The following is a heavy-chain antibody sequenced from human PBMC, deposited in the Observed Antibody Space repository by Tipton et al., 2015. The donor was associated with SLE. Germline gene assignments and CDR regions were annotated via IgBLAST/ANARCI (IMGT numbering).Heavy chain of an antibody. Sequence: RSLRLSCAASGFTFDDYAMHWVRQAPGKGLEWVSGISWNSGSIGYADSVKGRFTISRDNAKNTVYLQMNSLRGDDTAVYYCTRGAGGSTGRFKTALDMWGQGTAVTVSS. D-gene: IGHD2-8*02. CDR2: ISWNSGSI. V-gene: IGHV3-9*01. J-gene: IGHJ3*02. CDR3: TRGAGGSTGRFKTALDM. CDR1: GFTFDDYA.